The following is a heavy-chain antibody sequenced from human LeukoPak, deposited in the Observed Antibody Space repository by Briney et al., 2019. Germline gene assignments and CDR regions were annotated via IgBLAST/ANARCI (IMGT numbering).Heavy chain of an antibody. CDR3: ARLNGNHFDY. Sequence: ASVKVSCKASGYTFTDYYVHWVRQAPGQGLEWMGWMNPNSGVTKSAQQFQGRVTMTRDTSTSTAYMELSRLRSDDTAVYYCARLNGNHFDYWGQGTLVTVSS. CDR1: GYTFTDYY. J-gene: IGHJ4*02. CDR2: MNPNSGVT. D-gene: IGHD1-14*01. V-gene: IGHV1-2*02.